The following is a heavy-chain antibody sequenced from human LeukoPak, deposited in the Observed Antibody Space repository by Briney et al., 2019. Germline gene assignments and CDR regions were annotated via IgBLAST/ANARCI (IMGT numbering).Heavy chain of an antibody. V-gene: IGHV3-23*01. Sequence: PGGSLRLSCAASGFTFSSYAMSWVRQTPGKGLEWVSAISGSGGSTYYADSVKGRFTISRDNSKNTLYLQMNSLRAEDTAVYYCAKVVVAATTYFDYWAREPWSPSPQ. J-gene: IGHJ4*02. CDR1: GFTFSSYA. CDR2: ISGSGGST. CDR3: AKVVVAATTYFDY. D-gene: IGHD2-15*01.